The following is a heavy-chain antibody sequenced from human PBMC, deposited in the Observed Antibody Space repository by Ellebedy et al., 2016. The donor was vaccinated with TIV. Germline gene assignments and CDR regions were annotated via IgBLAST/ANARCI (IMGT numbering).Heavy chain of an antibody. D-gene: IGHD2-15*01. CDR1: GYTFTTYD. Sequence: ASVNVSCXASGYTFTTYDIIWVRQAPGQGLEWMGIIVPSGGSTNFAQNFQGRLTMTRGTSTSTVYMELSSLRSEDTAVFYCARELPSSYYFDYWGQGTLVTVSS. CDR3: ARELPSSYYFDY. J-gene: IGHJ4*02. V-gene: IGHV1-46*01. CDR2: IVPSGGST.